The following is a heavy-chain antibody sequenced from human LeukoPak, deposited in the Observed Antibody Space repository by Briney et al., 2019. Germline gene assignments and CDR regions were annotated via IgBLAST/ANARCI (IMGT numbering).Heavy chain of an antibody. V-gene: IGHV3-48*03. CDR3: VRIPNSAGFPNWFDP. D-gene: IGHD6-19*01. CDR1: GFTFSAYE. J-gene: IGHJ5*02. Sequence: GGSLRLSCAAAGFTFSAYEMNWVRQAPGKGLEWVSYISTSGDKIYHADSVRGRFTTSRDNAKNSLYLQMNSLRAEDTAAYYCVRIPNSAGFPNWFDPWGQGTLVTVSS. CDR2: ISTSGDKI.